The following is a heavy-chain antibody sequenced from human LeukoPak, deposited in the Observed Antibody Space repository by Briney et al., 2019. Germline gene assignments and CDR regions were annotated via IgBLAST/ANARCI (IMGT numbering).Heavy chain of an antibody. Sequence: ASVKVSCKASGYTFTSYGISWVRQAPGQGLEWMGWISAYNGNTNYAQKFQGRVTITRDTSASTAYMELSSLRSEDTAVYYCAREYAYYFDYWGQGTLVTVSS. CDR2: ISAYNGNT. CDR1: GYTFTSYG. V-gene: IGHV1-18*01. CDR3: AREYAYYFDY. J-gene: IGHJ4*02.